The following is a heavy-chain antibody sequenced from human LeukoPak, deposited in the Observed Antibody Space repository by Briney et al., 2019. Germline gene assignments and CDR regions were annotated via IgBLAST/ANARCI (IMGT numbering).Heavy chain of an antibody. CDR3: ASGSDGTVVTRWFDP. J-gene: IGHJ5*02. CDR1: GFTFSSYS. V-gene: IGHV3-21*01. Sequence: SGGSLRLSCAASGFTFSSYSMNWVRQAPGKGLEWVSSISRSSSYIYYADSVKGRFTISRDNAKNSLYLQMNSLRAEDTAVYYCASGSDGTVVTRWFDPWGQGTLVTVSS. D-gene: IGHD4-23*01. CDR2: ISRSSSYI.